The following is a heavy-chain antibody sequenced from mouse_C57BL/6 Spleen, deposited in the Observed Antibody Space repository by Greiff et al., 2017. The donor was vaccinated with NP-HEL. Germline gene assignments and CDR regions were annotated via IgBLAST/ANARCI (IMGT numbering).Heavy chain of an antibody. CDR2: IDPSDSYT. CDR1: GYTFTSYW. CDR3: ARSTTVGGVDY. V-gene: IGHV1-69*01. D-gene: IGHD1-1*01. Sequence: VQLQQSGAELVMPGASVKLSCKASGYTFTSYWMHWVKQRPGQGLEWIGEIDPSDSYTNYNQKFKGKSTLTVDKSSSTAYMQLSSLTSEDSAVYYCARSTTVGGVDYWGQGTTLTVSS. J-gene: IGHJ2*01.